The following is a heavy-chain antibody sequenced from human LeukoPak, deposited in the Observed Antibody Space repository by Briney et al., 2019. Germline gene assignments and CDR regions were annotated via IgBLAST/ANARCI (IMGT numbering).Heavy chain of an antibody. V-gene: IGHV3-48*02. CDR1: GFTFSGYS. CDR2: ISSSSSII. CDR3: TRESSYAFDI. J-gene: IGHJ3*02. Sequence: PPGGSLRLSCVLSGFTFSGYSMTWVRQAPGEGLEWLSYISSSSSIIHYADSVKGRFTISRDNAKNSLYLQMNSLRDEDTAVYYCTRESSYAFDIWGQGTMVTVSS. D-gene: IGHD3-10*01.